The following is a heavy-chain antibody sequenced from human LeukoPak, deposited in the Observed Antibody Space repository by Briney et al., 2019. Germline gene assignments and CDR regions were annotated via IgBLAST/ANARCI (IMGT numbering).Heavy chain of an antibody. CDR3: ARLLLLRRPRGGAFDI. CDR2: INHSGST. CDR1: GGSFSGYY. V-gene: IGHV4-34*01. D-gene: IGHD4-17*01. J-gene: IGHJ3*02. Sequence: SETLSLTCAVYGGSFSGYYWSWIRQPPGKGLEWIGEINHSGSTNYNPSLKSRVTISVDTSKNQFSLKLSSVTAADTAVYYCARLLLLRRPRGGAFDIWGQGTMVTVSS.